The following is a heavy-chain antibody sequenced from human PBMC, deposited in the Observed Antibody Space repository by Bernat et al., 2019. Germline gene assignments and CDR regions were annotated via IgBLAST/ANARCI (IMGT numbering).Heavy chain of an antibody. V-gene: IGHV3-23*04. CDR2: MTGGGTT. D-gene: IGHD2-21*01. CDR1: GFTFGTFA. J-gene: IGHJ6*03. CDR3: AKFRGQLIRNYYMNV. Sequence: EVRLVESGGDLVQPGGSLRLSCAASGFTFGTFAMSWVRQAPGKVLEWVSAMTGGGTTYYADSVKGRVIISRDNSKNMLFMQMNRLTAEDTAVYYCAKFRGQLIRNYYMNVWGEGTTVTVS.